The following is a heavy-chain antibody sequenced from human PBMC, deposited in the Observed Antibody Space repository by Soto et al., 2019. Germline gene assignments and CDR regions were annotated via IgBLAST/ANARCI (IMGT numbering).Heavy chain of an antibody. CDR1: GITVSSNY. J-gene: IGHJ4*02. Sequence: PGGSLRISCAASGITVSSNYMSWVRQAPGKGLEWVSVIYSGGSTYYADSVKGRFTISRDNSKNTLYLQMNSLRAEDTAVYYCARDKGYYDSSGYFDYWGQGTLVTVSS. D-gene: IGHD3-22*01. V-gene: IGHV3-53*01. CDR2: IYSGGST. CDR3: ARDKGYYDSSGYFDY.